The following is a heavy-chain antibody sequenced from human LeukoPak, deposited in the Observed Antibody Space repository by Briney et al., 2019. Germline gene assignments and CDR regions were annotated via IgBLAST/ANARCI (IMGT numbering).Heavy chain of an antibody. CDR1: GFTFSGYA. Sequence: GRSLRLSCAASGFTFSGYAMHWARQAPGKGLEWVAAIWSDGSSKYYVDSVKGRFTISRDNSKNTLYLQMNSLRAEDTALYCCARDKGRASVYGMDVWGQGTTVTVSS. D-gene: IGHD5/OR15-5a*01. CDR2: IWSDGSSK. V-gene: IGHV3-33*01. J-gene: IGHJ6*02. CDR3: ARDKGRASVYGMDV.